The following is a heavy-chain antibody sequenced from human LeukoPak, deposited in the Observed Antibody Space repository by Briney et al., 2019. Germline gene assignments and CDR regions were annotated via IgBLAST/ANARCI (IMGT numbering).Heavy chain of an antibody. CDR1: GGSISSYY. D-gene: IGHD3-3*01. CDR3: AGRWRYGLDV. CDR2: MYYSGGS. J-gene: IGHJ6*02. V-gene: IGHV4-59*08. Sequence: SETLSLTCTVSGGSISSYYWSWIRQPPGKRLEWIGYMYYSGGSNYNPSLESRVTISVDTSKNQFSLKLSSVTAADTAVYYCAGRWRYGLDVWGQGTTVTVSS.